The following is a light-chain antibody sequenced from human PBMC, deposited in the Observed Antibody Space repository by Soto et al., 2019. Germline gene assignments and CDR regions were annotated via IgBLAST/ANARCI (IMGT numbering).Light chain of an antibody. J-gene: IGKJ1*01. CDR1: QSVNSN. V-gene: IGKV3-15*01. CDR3: QQSNNWPKT. Sequence: EIVLTQSPATLSVSPGETATLSCRASQSVNSNLAWYQQKPGQAPRLLISDASTRAAGLPARFSGSGSGTEFTLTISSLQSEDFAVYFCQQSNNWPKTFGQGTTVDIK. CDR2: DAS.